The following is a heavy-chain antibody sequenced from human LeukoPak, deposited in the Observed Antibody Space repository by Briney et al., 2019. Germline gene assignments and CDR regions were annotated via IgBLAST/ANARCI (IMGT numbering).Heavy chain of an antibody. D-gene: IGHD2-15*01. V-gene: IGHV3-23*01. Sequence: GGSLRLSCAASGFTFSDYAMSWVRQAPGGGLEWVSAISGRGDETFHADSVKGRFTTSRDNSKNTLSLQMSSLRVEDSAVYFCAKDTSAWWYHRAYMNLWGTGTTVTVSS. CDR2: ISGRGDET. CDR1: GFTFSDYA. J-gene: IGHJ6*03. CDR3: AKDTSAWWYHRAYMNL.